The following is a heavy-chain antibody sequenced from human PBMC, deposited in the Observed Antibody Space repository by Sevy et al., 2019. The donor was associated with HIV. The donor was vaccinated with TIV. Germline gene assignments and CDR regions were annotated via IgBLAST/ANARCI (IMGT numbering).Heavy chain of an antibody. J-gene: IGHJ6*02. D-gene: IGHD3-3*01. CDR2: ISSSSSYI. CDR3: ARDLNDVWSKLPYYYYGMDV. Sequence: GGSLRLSCAASGFTFSSYSMNWVRQAPGKGLEWVSSISSSSSYIYYADSVKGRFTISRDNAKNSLYLQMNSLRAEETAVYYCARDLNDVWSKLPYYYYGMDVWGQGTTVTVSS. V-gene: IGHV3-21*01. CDR1: GFTFSSYS.